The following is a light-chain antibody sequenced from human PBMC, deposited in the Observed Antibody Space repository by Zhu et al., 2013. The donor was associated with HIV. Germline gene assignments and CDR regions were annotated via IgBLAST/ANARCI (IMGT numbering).Light chain of an antibody. V-gene: IGLV1-51*01. CDR2: DTD. J-gene: IGLJ2*01. Sequence: QSVLTQPPSVSAAPGQKVTISCSGSSSNIGNNYVSWYQQFPGTAPKLLIYDTDRRLSGIPDRFSGSKSGTSATLGITGLQTGDEGDYYCGTWDTSLSVLVFGEGTRLTVL. CDR1: SSNIGNNY. CDR3: GTWDTSLSVLV.